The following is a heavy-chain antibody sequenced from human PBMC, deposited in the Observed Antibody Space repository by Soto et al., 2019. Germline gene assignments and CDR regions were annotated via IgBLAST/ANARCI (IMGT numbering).Heavy chain of an antibody. D-gene: IGHD2-15*01. V-gene: IGHV3-33*01. CDR1: GFTFSSYG. Sequence: PGGSLRLSCAASGFTFSSYGMHWVRQAPGKGLEWVAVIWYDGSNKYYADSVKGRFTISRDNSKNTLYLQMNSLRAEDTAVYYCARGDYCSGGRCYSYYYFYGMDVWGQGTTVTVSS. J-gene: IGHJ6*02. CDR2: IWYDGSNK. CDR3: ARGDYCSGGRCYSYYYFYGMDV.